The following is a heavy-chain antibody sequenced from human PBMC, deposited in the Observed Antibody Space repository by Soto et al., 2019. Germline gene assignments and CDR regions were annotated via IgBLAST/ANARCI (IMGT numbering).Heavy chain of an antibody. CDR2: IYTSGST. Sequence: SETLSLTCTVSGGSISSYYWSWIRQPAGKGLEWIGRIYTSGSTNYNPSLKSRVTMSVDTSKNQFSLKLSSVTAADTAVYYCARGMYSSSWYWFDPWGQGTLVTVSS. CDR3: ARGMYSSSWYWFDP. D-gene: IGHD6-13*01. J-gene: IGHJ5*02. CDR1: GGSISSYY. V-gene: IGHV4-4*07.